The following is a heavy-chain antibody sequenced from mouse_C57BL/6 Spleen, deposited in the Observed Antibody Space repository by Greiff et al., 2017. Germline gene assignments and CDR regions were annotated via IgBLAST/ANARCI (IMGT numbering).Heavy chain of an antibody. CDR2: IYPGSGNT. J-gene: IGHJ3*01. D-gene: IGHD4-1*01. V-gene: IGHV1-76*01. Sequence: QVQLQQSGAELVRPGASVKLSCKASGYTFTDYYINWVKQRPGQGLEWIARIYPGSGNTYYNEKFKGKATLTAEKSSSTAYMQLSSLTSEDSAVYFCASGLWDGEFAYWGQGTLVTVSA. CDR3: ASGLWDGEFAY. CDR1: GYTFTDYY.